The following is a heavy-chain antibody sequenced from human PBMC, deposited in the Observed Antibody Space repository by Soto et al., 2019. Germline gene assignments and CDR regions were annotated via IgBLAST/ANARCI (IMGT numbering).Heavy chain of an antibody. Sequence: QITLKESGPTLVKPTQTLTLTCTFSGFSLNTSGVGVGWIRQPPGKALEWLALIYWDDDKRYSPSLKSRLTSTKATSKNQVVLTMTNMDPVDTGTYICAHRSSGDYPIDYWGQGTLVTVSS. V-gene: IGHV2-5*02. D-gene: IGHD4-17*01. CDR1: GFSLNTSGVG. CDR2: IYWDDDK. CDR3: AHRSSGDYPIDY. J-gene: IGHJ4*02.